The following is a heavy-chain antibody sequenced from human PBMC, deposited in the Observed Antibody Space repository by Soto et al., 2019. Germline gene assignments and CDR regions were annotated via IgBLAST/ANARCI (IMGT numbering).Heavy chain of an antibody. CDR1: GFTFSSYG. CDR2: IWYDGSNK. Sequence: HPGGSLRLSCAASGFTFSSYGMHWVRQAPGKGLEWVAVIWYDGSNKYYADSVKGRFTISRDNSKNTLYLQMNSLRAEDTAVYYCAREVGYSYILVKFRSRPLFDFWGQGTLVTVSP. CDR3: AREVGYSYILVKFRSRPLFDF. D-gene: IGHD5-18*01. J-gene: IGHJ4*02. V-gene: IGHV3-33*01.